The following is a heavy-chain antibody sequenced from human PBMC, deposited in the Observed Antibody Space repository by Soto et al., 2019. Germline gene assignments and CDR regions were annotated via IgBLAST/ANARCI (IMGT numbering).Heavy chain of an antibody. CDR1: GFTGSNYW. Sequence: EVQLVESGGDLVQPGGSLRLSCAASGFTGSNYWMHWVRQAPGKGLVWVSHIINDGSSTVYADSVKGRFSISRDNAKNTVYLQMNSLRPEDTAVYYCVRGAGGLDSWGQGTLVTVSS. CDR3: VRGAGGLDS. CDR2: IINDGSST. D-gene: IGHD3-10*01. J-gene: IGHJ4*02. V-gene: IGHV3-74*01.